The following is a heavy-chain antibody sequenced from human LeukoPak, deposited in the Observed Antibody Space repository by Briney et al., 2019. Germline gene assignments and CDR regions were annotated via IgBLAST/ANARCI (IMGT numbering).Heavy chain of an antibody. CDR2: INHSGST. D-gene: IGHD3-22*01. Sequence: PSETLSLTCAVYGGSFSGYYWSWIRQPPGKGLEWIGEINHSGSTNYNPSLKSRVTISVDTSKNQFSLKLSSVTAADTAVHYCASTLYYYDSSGKTFDYWGQGTLVTVSS. CDR1: GGSFSGYY. CDR3: ASTLYYYDSSGKTFDY. J-gene: IGHJ4*02. V-gene: IGHV4-34*01.